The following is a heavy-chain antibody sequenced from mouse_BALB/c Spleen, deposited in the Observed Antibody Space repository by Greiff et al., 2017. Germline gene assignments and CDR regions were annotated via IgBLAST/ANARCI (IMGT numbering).Heavy chain of an antibody. CDR1: GFTFSDYY. CDR2: ISDGGSYT. J-gene: IGHJ2*01. Sequence: EVQRVESGGGLVKPGGSLKLSCAASGFTFSDYYMYWVRQTPEKRLEWVATISDGGSYTYYPDSVKGRFTISRDNAKNNLYLQMSSLKSEDTAMYYCARDSYFDYWGQGTTLTVSS. CDR3: ARDSYFDY. V-gene: IGHV5-4*02.